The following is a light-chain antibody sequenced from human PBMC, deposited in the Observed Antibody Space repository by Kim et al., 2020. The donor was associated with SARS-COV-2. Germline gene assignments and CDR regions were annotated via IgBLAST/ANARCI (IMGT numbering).Light chain of an antibody. J-gene: IGLJ2*01. CDR2: RDS. V-gene: IGLV3-9*01. CDR3: QVWDSSTVV. CDR1: NNGSKN. Sequence: VALGQTARITSGGNNNGSKNVHWYQQKPGQAPVLVIYRDSNRTSGIPERFSGSNSGNTATLTISRAQAGDEADYYCQVWDSSTVVFGGGTQLTVL.